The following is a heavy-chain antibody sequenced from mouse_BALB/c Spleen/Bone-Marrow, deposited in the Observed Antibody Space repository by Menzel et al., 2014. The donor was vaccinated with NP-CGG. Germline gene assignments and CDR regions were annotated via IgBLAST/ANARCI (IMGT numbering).Heavy chain of an antibody. CDR1: GFNIKDTY. D-gene: IGHD1-1*01. J-gene: IGHJ3*01. V-gene: IGHV14-3*02. CDR2: IDPANGNT. Sequence: EVHLVESGAELVKPGASVKLSCTASGFNIKDTYMHWVKQRPEQGLEWIGRIDPANGNTKYDPKFQGKATITADTSSYTAYLQLNSLTSEDTAVYYCASYYYGSSSFAYWGQGTLVTVSA. CDR3: ASYYYGSSSFAY.